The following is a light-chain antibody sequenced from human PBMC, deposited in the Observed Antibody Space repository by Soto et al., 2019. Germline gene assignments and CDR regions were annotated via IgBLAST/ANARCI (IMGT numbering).Light chain of an antibody. V-gene: IGKV3-15*01. CDR1: QSLNSN. Sequence: ILMTQSPSTLSLSPGERATLSGRDSQSLNSNLAWYQQKAGQAPRLLIYGTSTRATGIPARFSCSGSGTDFTLTISSLQFEDFAVYYCKQYNNWPRTFGKGTNVDIK. CDR3: KQYNNWPRT. J-gene: IGKJ1*01. CDR2: GTS.